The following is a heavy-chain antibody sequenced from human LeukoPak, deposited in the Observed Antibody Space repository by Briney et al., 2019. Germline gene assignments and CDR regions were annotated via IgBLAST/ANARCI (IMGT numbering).Heavy chain of an antibody. CDR3: ARTAYYYDSSGLRD. V-gene: IGHV4-34*01. CDR2: INHSGST. Sequence: SETLSLTCAVYGGSFSGYYWSWIRQPPGKGLEWIGEINHSGSTNYNPSLKSRVTISVDTSKNQFSLKLSSVTAADTAVYYCARTAYYYDSSGLRDWGQGTLVTVSS. CDR1: GGSFSGYY. D-gene: IGHD3-22*01. J-gene: IGHJ4*02.